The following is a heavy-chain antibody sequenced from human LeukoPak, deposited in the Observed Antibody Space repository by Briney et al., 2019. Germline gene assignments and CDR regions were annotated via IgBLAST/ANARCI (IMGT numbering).Heavy chain of an antibody. J-gene: IGHJ4*02. CDR2: ISYDGSNK. CDR3: ARDSPSIVLMVYALDY. V-gene: IGHV3-30-3*01. D-gene: IGHD2-8*01. Sequence: GGSLSRSGAASAFTFSSYAMHWVRQAPGQGLKWVAVISYDGSNKYYADSVKGRFTISRDNSKNTLYLQMNSLRAEDTAVYYCARDSPSIVLMVYALDYWGQGTLVTVSS. CDR1: AFTFSSYA.